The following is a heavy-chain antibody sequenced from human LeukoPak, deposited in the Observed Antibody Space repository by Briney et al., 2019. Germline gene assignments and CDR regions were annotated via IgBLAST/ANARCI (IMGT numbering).Heavy chain of an antibody. Sequence: GRSLRLSCAASGFTFSSYWMHWVRQAPGKGLEWVADIKQDGSEKYYLDSVKGRFTISTDNAKNLLSLEMNSLRVEDTAVYYCSWSGEADWGQGTLVTVSS. D-gene: IGHD3-3*01. CDR1: GFTFSSYW. J-gene: IGHJ4*02. V-gene: IGHV3-7*01. CDR3: SWSGEAD. CDR2: IKQDGSEK.